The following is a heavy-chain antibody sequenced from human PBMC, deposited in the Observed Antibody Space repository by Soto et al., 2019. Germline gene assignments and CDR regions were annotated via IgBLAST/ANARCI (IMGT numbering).Heavy chain of an antibody. CDR3: ARDDYDSSGYSADFDY. Sequence: EVQLVESGGGLVQPGGSLRLSCAASGFTFSSYSMNWVRQAPGKGREWVSYISSSSSTIYYADSVKGRFTISRDNAKNSLYLQMNSLRAEDTAVYYCARDDYDSSGYSADFDYWGQGTLVTVSS. D-gene: IGHD3-22*01. V-gene: IGHV3-48*01. J-gene: IGHJ4*02. CDR2: ISSSSSTI. CDR1: GFTFSSYS.